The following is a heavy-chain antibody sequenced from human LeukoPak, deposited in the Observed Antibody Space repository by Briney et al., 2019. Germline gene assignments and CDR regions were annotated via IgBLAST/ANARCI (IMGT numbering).Heavy chain of an antibody. CDR3: ARGTRYGPDAFDI. CDR2: INHSGST. CDR1: GGSFSGYY. V-gene: IGHV4-34*01. Sequence: SETLSLTCAVYGGSFSGYYWSWIRQPPGKGLEWIGEINHSGSTNYNPSLKSRVTISVDMSKDQFSLKLSSVTAADTAVYYCARGTRYGPDAFDIWGQGTMVTVSS. D-gene: IGHD4-17*01. J-gene: IGHJ3*02.